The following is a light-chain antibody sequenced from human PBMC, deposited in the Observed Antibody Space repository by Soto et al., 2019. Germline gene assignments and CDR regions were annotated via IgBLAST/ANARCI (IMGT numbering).Light chain of an antibody. Sequence: HSVLTQPASVSGSPGQSITISCTGTSSDIGSYNYVSWYQHHPGKAPELMIYEVSYRPSGVSDRFSGSKSGNTASLTISGLQAEDEADYYCSSYTTSSTLYVFGTGTKVTVL. V-gene: IGLV2-14*01. CDR3: SSYTTSSTLYV. CDR1: SSDIGSYNY. J-gene: IGLJ1*01. CDR2: EVS.